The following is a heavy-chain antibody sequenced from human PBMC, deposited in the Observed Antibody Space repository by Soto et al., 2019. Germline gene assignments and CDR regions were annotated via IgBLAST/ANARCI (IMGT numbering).Heavy chain of an antibody. Sequence: QVQVVQSGAEVKKPGASVKVSCKASGYTFTSHYINWVRQAPGQGLEWMGVIDPSSGFTSFAQKLQGRVAMTRDTSTSTVYMELISLRSEDTAVYYCARSGCGGDCSFDYWGQGTLVTVSS. CDR3: ARSGCGGDCSFDY. J-gene: IGHJ4*02. D-gene: IGHD2-21*02. CDR1: GYTFTSHY. CDR2: IDPSSGFT. V-gene: IGHV1-46*01.